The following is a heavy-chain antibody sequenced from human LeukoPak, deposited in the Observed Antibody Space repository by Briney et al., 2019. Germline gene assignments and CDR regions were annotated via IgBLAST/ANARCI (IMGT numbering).Heavy chain of an antibody. J-gene: IGHJ4*02. CDR2: ISYDGSNK. CDR3: ARDSPRGQLGFDY. CDR1: GFTFSRYG. Sequence: GGSLRLSCAASGFTFSRYGMHWVRQASGKGLEWVALISYDGSNKYYADSVKGRFTISRDNSKNTLYLQMNSLRAEDTAVYYCARDSPRGQLGFDYWGQGTLVTVSS. D-gene: IGHD6-6*01. V-gene: IGHV3-30*03.